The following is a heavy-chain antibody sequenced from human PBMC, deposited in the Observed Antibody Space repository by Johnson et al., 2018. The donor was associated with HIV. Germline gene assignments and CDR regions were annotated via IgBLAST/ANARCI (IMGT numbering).Heavy chain of an antibody. CDR1: GFTFSNYP. D-gene: IGHD6-13*01. Sequence: QVQLVESGGGVVRPGRSLRLSCAASGFTFSNYPMHWVRQAPGKGLEWVAVVSYDGSKKFYADSVKGRFTISRDNSKNTLYLQMNSLRAEDTAVYYCVKGIDSSSWYAFDIWGQGTMVTVSS. V-gene: IGHV3-30*04. J-gene: IGHJ3*02. CDR2: VSYDGSKK. CDR3: VKGIDSSSWYAFDI.